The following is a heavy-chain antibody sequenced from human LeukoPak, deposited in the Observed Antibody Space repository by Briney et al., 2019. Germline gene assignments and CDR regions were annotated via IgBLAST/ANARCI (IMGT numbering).Heavy chain of an antibody. V-gene: IGHV3-49*04. CDR3: TRVIVATKDY. D-gene: IGHD5-12*01. CDR1: GLTFSDAW. Sequence: GGSLRLSCAASGLTFSDAWMNWVRQAPGKGLEWVGFIRSKAYGGTPGYAASVKGRFTISRDDSKSIAYLQMNSLKTEDTAVYYCTRVIVATKDYWGQGTLVTVSS. J-gene: IGHJ4*02. CDR2: IRSKAYGGTP.